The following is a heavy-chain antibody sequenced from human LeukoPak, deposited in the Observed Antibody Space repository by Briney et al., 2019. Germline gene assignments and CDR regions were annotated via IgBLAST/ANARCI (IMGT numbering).Heavy chain of an antibody. CDR2: IYYSGST. J-gene: IGHJ5*02. V-gene: IGHV4-59*01. Sequence: SETLSFTCTVSGGSITGYYWSWIRQPPGKGLEWIGYIYYSGSTNYNPSLKSRVTISVDTSKNQFSLKLSSVTAADTAVYYCARGGRSGNWFDPWGQGTLVTVSS. CDR3: ARGGRSGNWFDP. D-gene: IGHD6-25*01. CDR1: GGSITGYY.